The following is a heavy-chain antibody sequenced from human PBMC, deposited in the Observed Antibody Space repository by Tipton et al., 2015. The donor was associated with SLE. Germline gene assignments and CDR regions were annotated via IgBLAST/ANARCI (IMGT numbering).Heavy chain of an antibody. CDR3: ARDLVGPTGYGMDV. Sequence: SLRLSCAASGFFFDDYTMHWVRQAPGKGLEWVSGVSWNNDSIGYADSVKGRFTISRDNAKNSLYLQMNSLRPEDTAMYYCARDLVGPTGYGMDVWGQGTTVTVSS. CDR1: GFFFDDYT. D-gene: IGHD1-26*01. V-gene: IGHV3-9*01. CDR2: VSWNNDSI. J-gene: IGHJ6*02.